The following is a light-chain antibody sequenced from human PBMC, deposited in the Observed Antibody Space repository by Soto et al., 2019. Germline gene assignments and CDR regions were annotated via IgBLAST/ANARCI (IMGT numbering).Light chain of an antibody. V-gene: IGKV1-5*01. Sequence: DIQMTQSPSTLSASVGDRVTITCRASQSIGRFLAWYQHQPGKAPKLLIYDASTLESGVPSRFSGTGSGTEFTFSITSLQPEDFGTYYCQQCYMGWTFGQGTNVDIK. J-gene: IGKJ1*01. CDR1: QSIGRF. CDR2: DAS. CDR3: QQCYMGWT.